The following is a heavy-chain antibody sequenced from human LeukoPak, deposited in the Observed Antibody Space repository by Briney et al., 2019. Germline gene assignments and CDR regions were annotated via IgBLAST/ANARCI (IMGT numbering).Heavy chain of an antibody. D-gene: IGHD6-13*01. CDR3: ARLLYSSSWYLDY. J-gene: IGHJ4*02. CDR1: GFTFSSYS. Sequence: GGSLRLSCAASGFTFSSYSMNWVRQAPGEGLEWVSSISSSSSYIYYADSVKGRCTISRDNAKNSLYLQMNSLRAEDTAVYYCARLLYSSSWYLDYWGQGTLVTVPS. CDR2: ISSSSSYI. V-gene: IGHV3-21*01.